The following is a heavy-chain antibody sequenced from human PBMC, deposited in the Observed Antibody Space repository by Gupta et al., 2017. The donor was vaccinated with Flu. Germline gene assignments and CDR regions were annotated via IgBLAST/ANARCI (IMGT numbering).Heavy chain of an antibody. D-gene: IGHD5-18*01. CDR3: ARLRGYSYGYADY. V-gene: IGHV4-39*01. CDR1: GGSISSDYYY. Sequence: QLQLQESGPGLVKPSETLSLTCTVSGGSISSDYYYWGWIRQLPGQGLEWIGSIYYNGAAHYNPSLKSRVTISVDTSKNQFSLKLSSVTAADTAVYYCARLRGYSYGYADYWGQGTLVTVSS. CDR2: IYYNGAA. J-gene: IGHJ4*02.